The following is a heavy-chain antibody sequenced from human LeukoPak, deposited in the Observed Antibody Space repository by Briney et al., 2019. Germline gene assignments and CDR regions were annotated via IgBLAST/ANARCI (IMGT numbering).Heavy chain of an antibody. D-gene: IGHD2-2*01. J-gene: IGHJ2*01. CDR3: ARVEGYCSSTSCRPNYFDL. CDR1: GFTFSSYW. Sequence: GGSLRLSCAASGFTFSSYWMSWVRQAPGKGLEWVANIKQDGSEKYYVDSVKGRLTISRDNAKNSLYLQMNSLRAEDTAVYYCARVEGYCSSTSCRPNYFDLWGRGTLVTVSS. V-gene: IGHV3-7*01. CDR2: IKQDGSEK.